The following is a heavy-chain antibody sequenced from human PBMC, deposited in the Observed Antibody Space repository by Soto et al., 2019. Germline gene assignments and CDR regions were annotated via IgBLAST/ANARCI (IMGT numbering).Heavy chain of an antibody. CDR3: AVPTGIEVTGPDY. Sequence: GSLSLSCKASGFIFSNYAMSWVRQAPGKGLQWVSAIGGSGGDTYYADSVKGRFTISRDNSRDTLHLQMSSLRADDTAIYYCAVPTGIEVTGPDYWGQGTLVTVSS. CDR1: GFIFSNYA. D-gene: IGHD2-15*01. CDR2: IGGSGGDT. J-gene: IGHJ4*02. V-gene: IGHV3-23*01.